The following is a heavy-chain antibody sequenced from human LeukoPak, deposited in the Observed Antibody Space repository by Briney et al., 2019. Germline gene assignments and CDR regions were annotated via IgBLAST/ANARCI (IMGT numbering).Heavy chain of an antibody. CDR1: SGSISSSSYY. Sequence: SETLSLTCTVSSGSISSSSYYRGSIRQPPGKMLEWIGSNYYRGSTYYKPSLKSRVTISVDTSKNQFSLKLSSVTAADTAVYYCARCGYYDFWSGYNPATFDYWGQGTLVTVSS. J-gene: IGHJ4*02. D-gene: IGHD3-3*01. CDR3: ARCGYYDFWSGYNPATFDY. CDR2: NYYRGST. V-gene: IGHV4-39*01.